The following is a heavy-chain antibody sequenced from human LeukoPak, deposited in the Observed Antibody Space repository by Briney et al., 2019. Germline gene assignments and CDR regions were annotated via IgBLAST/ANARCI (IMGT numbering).Heavy chain of an antibody. Sequence: GGSLRLSCEGSAFIFSGHWMNWVRQTPGKGLEWVASIKEDGSERQYVDSVKGRFTISRDDSRNTLYLQMNSLRGDDTAVYYCAKDVGKWESLHFFDYWGQRTLVTVSS. D-gene: IGHD1-26*01. J-gene: IGHJ4*02. V-gene: IGHV3-7*03. CDR3: AKDVGKWESLHFFDY. CDR1: AFIFSGHW. CDR2: IKEDGSER.